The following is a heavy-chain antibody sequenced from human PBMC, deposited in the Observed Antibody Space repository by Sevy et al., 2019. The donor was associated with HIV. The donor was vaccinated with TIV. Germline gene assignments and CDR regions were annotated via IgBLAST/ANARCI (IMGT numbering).Heavy chain of an antibody. CDR1: GYTFENYG. CDR3: ARAPSGSQGPGQYFQH. CDR2: ISRYYA. J-gene: IGHJ1*01. Sequence: ASVKVSCKASGYTFENYGLGWVRQAPGQGLEWMGWISRYYANYAQHLQGRVTMTTDTSTSTAYMELRSLRSDDTAVYYCARAPSGSQGPGQYFQHWGQGTLVTVSS. V-gene: IGHV1-18*01. D-gene: IGHD1-26*01.